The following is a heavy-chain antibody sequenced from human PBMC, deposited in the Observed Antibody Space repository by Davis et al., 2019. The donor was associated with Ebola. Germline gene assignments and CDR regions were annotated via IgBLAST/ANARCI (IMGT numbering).Heavy chain of an antibody. D-gene: IGHD1-26*01. CDR3: ARTSIVGTTTTASDI. J-gene: IGHJ3*02. Sequence: AASVKVSCKASGYTFTSYYMHWVRQAPGQGLEWMGRINPNSGGTNYAQKFQGRVTMTRDTSISTAYMELRSLRSDDTAVYFCARTSIVGTTTTASDIWGQGTMVTVSS. CDR1: GYTFTSYY. CDR2: INPNSGGT. V-gene: IGHV1-2*06.